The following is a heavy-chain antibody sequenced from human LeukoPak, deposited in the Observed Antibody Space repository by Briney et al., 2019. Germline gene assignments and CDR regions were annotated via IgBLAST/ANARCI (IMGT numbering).Heavy chain of an antibody. J-gene: IGHJ4*02. V-gene: IGHV4-39*01. CDR1: GGSISSSSYY. D-gene: IGHD3-22*01. CDR2: IYYSGST. CDR3: AITYYYDSSGYYRLDYFDY. Sequence: SETLSLTCTVSGGSISSSSYYWGWIRQPPGKGLEWIGSIYYSGSTYYNPSLKSRVTISVDTSKTQFSLKLSSVTAADTAVYYCAITYYYDSSGYYRLDYFDYWGQGTLVTVSS.